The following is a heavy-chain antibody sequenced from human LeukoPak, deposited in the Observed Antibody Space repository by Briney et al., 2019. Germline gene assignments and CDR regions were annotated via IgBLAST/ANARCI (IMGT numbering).Heavy chain of an antibody. J-gene: IGHJ6*03. D-gene: IGHD1-26*01. V-gene: IGHV3-30-3*01. CDR2: ISYDGSNK. CDR3: ARTGSGSYYYYYYMDV. CDR1: GLTLKNYA. Sequence: PGGSLRLSCAASGLTLKNYAMHWVRQAPGKGLEWVAVISYDGSNKYYADSVKGRFTISRDNSKNTLYLQMNSLRAEDTAVYYCARTGSGSYYYYYYMDVWGKGTTVTVSS.